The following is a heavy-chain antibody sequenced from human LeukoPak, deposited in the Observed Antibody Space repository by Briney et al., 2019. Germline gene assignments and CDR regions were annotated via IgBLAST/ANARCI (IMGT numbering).Heavy chain of an antibody. Sequence: GGSLRVSCAASGFTFRSYAMSWVRQAPGKGLEWVSAISGSGGLTYYADSVKGRFTVSRDNSKNTLYLQMNSLRAEDTAVYYCARDRSISAAGDTYWGQGTLVTVSS. CDR1: GFTFRSYA. CDR2: ISGSGGLT. V-gene: IGHV3-23*01. CDR3: ARDRSISAAGDTY. D-gene: IGHD6-13*01. J-gene: IGHJ4*02.